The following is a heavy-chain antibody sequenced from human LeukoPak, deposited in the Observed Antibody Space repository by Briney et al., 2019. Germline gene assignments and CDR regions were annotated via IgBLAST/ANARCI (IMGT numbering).Heavy chain of an antibody. V-gene: IGHV3-30-3*01. Sequence: GGSLRLSCAASGFTFSSYAMHWVRQAPGKGLEWVAVISYDGSNKYYADSVKGRFTISRDNSKNTLYLQMNSLRAEDTAVYYCASARTKYSYGYFSIPGSGFDYWGQGTLVTVSS. CDR1: GFTFSSYA. CDR2: ISYDGSNK. D-gene: IGHD5-18*01. J-gene: IGHJ4*02. CDR3: ASARTKYSYGYFSIPGSGFDY.